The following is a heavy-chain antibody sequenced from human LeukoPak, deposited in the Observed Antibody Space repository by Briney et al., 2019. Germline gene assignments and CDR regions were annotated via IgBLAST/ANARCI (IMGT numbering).Heavy chain of an antibody. D-gene: IGHD3-22*01. Sequence: ASVKVSCKASGYTFTGYYMHWVRQAPGQGLEWMGWINPNSGGTNYAQKFQGRVTMTRDTSISTAYMELSRLRSDDTAVYYCANTYDSSGYYYYWFDPWGQGTLVTVSS. CDR2: INPNSGGT. V-gene: IGHV1-2*02. J-gene: IGHJ5*02. CDR1: GYTFTGYY. CDR3: ANTYDSSGYYYYWFDP.